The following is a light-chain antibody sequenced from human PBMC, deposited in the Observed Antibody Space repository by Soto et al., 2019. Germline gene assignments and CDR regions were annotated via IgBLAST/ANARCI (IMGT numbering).Light chain of an antibody. CDR2: AAS. Sequence: DIQMTQSPSSVSASAGDTVTITCRASHNINSWLAWYQQKPGKAPKVLISAASNVQSGVPSRFSGSGSGREFTLTIRSLQPEDFATYFCQQANSFPHSFGGGTKVEIK. V-gene: IGKV1-12*01. CDR1: HNINSW. CDR3: QQANSFPHS. J-gene: IGKJ4*01.